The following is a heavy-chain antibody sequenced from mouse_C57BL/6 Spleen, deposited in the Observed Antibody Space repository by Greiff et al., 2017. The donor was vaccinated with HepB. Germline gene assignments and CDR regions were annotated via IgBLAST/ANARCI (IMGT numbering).Heavy chain of an antibody. CDR3: ARSVAILLRSHWYFDV. J-gene: IGHJ1*03. CDR1: GYTFTGYW. D-gene: IGHD1-1*01. Sequence: VQLQQSGAELLKPGASVKLSCKATGYTFTGYWIEWVKQRPGHGLEWIGEILPGSGSTNYNEKLKGKATFSADKSSNTAYTQLSSLTTDDSAMYYCARSVAILLRSHWYFDVWGTVTTVTVSS. V-gene: IGHV1-9*01. CDR2: ILPGSGST.